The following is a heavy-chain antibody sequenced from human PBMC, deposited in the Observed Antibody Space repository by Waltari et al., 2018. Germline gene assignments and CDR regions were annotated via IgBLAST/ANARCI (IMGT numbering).Heavy chain of an antibody. Sequence: EVQLLESGGGLVQPGGSLRLSCAASGFTFSSYAMSWVRQAPGKGLEWVSAIRGRGGSTYYADSVKGRFTISRDNSKNTLYLQMNSLRAEDTAVYYCAKDPSHFDWLLWWYFDYWGQGTLVTVSS. CDR1: GFTFSSYA. CDR2: IRGRGGST. D-gene: IGHD3-9*01. J-gene: IGHJ4*02. V-gene: IGHV3-23*01. CDR3: AKDPSHFDWLLWWYFDY.